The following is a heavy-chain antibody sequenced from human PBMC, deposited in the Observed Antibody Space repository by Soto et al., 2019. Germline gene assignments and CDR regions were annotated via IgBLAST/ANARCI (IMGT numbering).Heavy chain of an antibody. CDR1: GFTFNNYD. Sequence: PGGSLRLSCAASGFTFNNYDVLWVRQAPGKGLEWVSTFGSAGDIYYSDSVKGRFTISRDNAKNSLYLQMNSLRAEDTALYYCARDLAGIAASTLLTTGYYYGMDVWGQGTTVTVSS. J-gene: IGHJ6*02. CDR3: ARDLAGIAASTLLTTGYYYGMDV. CDR2: FGSAGDI. V-gene: IGHV3-13*01. D-gene: IGHD6-13*01.